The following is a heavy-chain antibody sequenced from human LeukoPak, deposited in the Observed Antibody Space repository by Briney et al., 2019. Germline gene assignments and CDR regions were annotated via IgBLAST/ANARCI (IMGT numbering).Heavy chain of an antibody. Sequence: PSETLSLTCAVYGGSFSDYYWGWIRQPPGKGLEWIGSIYYSGSTYYNPSLKSRVTISVDTSKNQFSLKLSSVTAADTAVYYCAGERGEEYSSGWYKRNYFDNWGQGIRVTVSS. D-gene: IGHD6-19*01. CDR3: AGERGEEYSSGWYKRNYFDN. V-gene: IGHV4-39*07. J-gene: IGHJ4*02. CDR2: IYYSGST. CDR1: GGSFSDYY.